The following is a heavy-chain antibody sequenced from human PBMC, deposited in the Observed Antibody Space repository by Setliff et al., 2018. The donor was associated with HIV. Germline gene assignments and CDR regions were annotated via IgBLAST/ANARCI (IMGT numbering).Heavy chain of an antibody. CDR1: GLTFNNAW. V-gene: IGHV3-49*04. Sequence: GGSLRLSCTASGLTFNNAWMSWVRQAPGKGLEWVGFINSNTYGGTTDYAASVKGRFTISRDDSKSSAYLLMNSLKTEDTAVYYCSRGKSGFETTGIDYGMDVWGQGTTVT. CDR2: INSNTYGGTT. J-gene: IGHJ6*02. CDR3: SRGKSGFETTGIDYGMDV. D-gene: IGHD1-1*01.